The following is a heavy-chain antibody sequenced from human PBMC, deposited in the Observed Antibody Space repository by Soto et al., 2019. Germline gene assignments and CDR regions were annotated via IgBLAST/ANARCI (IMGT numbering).Heavy chain of an antibody. V-gene: IGHV1-3*01. D-gene: IGHD2-21*02. Sequence: ASVKVSCKASGYTFTSYPMHWVRQAPGQRLEWMGWINAGNGNTKYSQKFQGRVTITRDTSASTAYMELSSLRSEDTAVYYCARDLLPLTVVVTAIPGYWGQGTLVTVSS. CDR1: GYTFTSYP. J-gene: IGHJ4*02. CDR2: INAGNGNT. CDR3: ARDLLPLTVVVTAIPGY.